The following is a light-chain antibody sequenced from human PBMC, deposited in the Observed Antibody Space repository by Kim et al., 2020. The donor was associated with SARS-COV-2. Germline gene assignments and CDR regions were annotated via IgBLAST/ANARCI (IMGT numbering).Light chain of an antibody. J-gene: IGLJ3*02. V-gene: IGLV3-19*01. Sequence: SSELTQDPAVSVALGQTVRITCQGDSLRSYYASWYQRKPGQAPVLVIYGKNNRPSGIPDRFSGSSSGNTASLTITGAQAEDEADYYCNSRDSSGNHPVFGGGTQLTVL. CDR3: NSRDSSGNHPV. CDR2: GKN. CDR1: SLRSYY.